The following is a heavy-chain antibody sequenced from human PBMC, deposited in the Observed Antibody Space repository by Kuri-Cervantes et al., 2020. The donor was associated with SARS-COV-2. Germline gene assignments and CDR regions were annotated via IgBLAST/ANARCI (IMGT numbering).Heavy chain of an antibody. J-gene: IGHJ4*02. Sequence: LRLSCAVSGVSVSHGTYSWSWIRQPAGKGLEWIGHLDTSGTTTYNPSLKSRVTISLDTSKNHVSLRLTSATAADTAVYYCAREDSSSWLYSYDYWGQGTLVTVSS. D-gene: IGHD6-13*01. CDR2: LDTSGTT. V-gene: IGHV4-61*09. CDR3: AREDSSSWLYSYDY. CDR1: GVSVSHGTYS.